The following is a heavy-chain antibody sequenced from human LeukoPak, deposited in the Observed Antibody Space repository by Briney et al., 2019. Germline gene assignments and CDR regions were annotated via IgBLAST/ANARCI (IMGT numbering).Heavy chain of an antibody. CDR2: ISAYNGNT. J-gene: IGHJ4*02. CDR1: GYTFTSYG. CDR3: ARELDLGGYDSTGY. V-gene: IGHV1-18*01. D-gene: IGHD5-12*01. Sequence: ASVKVSCKASGYTFTSYGISWVRQAPGQGLEWMGWISAYNGNTNYAQKLQGRVTMTTDTSTSTAYMELRSLRSDDTAVYYCARELDLGGYDSTGYWGQGTLVTVSS.